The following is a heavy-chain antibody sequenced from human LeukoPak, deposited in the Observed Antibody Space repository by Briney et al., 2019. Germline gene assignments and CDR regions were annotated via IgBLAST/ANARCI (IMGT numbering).Heavy chain of an antibody. J-gene: IGHJ4*02. V-gene: IGHV4-34*01. CDR2: INHSGST. D-gene: IGHD2-15*01. CDR1: GGSFSGYY. Sequence: SETLSLTCAVYGGSFSGYYWNWIRQPPRQGLEWMGKINHSGSTNYNPSLTSRITISVATSKTQFSLTLSSVTAAATVVYYCDKTDCRYGSGGSCYSEVVFDCWGQGSLVTVS. CDR3: DKTDCRYGSGGSCYSEVVFDC.